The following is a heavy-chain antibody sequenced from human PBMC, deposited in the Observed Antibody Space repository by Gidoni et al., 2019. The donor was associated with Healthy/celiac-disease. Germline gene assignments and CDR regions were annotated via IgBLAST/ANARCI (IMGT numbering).Heavy chain of an antibody. CDR2: INPSGGST. CDR3: ARDGIAAAGPRSAWFDP. CDR1: GYTFTSYY. J-gene: IGHJ5*02. D-gene: IGHD6-13*01. V-gene: IGHV1-46*01. Sequence: QVQLVQSGAEVKKPGASVKVSCQASGYTFTSYYMHWVRQAPGQGLEWMGIINPSGGSTSYAQKFQGRVTMTRDTSTSTVYMELSSLRSEDTAVYYCARDGIAAAGPRSAWFDPWGQGTLVTVSS.